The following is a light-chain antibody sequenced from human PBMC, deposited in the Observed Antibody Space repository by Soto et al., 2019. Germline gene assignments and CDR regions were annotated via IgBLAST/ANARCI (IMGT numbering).Light chain of an antibody. Sequence: EIVLTQSPATLSLSPGERATLSCKASQSISSHLVWYQQKLGQAPRLLIYDASNRATGIPARFSGSGSGTDFTLTLSSLELEDFAVYYCQQRPNWPLTFGGGTRVEIK. CDR2: DAS. V-gene: IGKV3-11*01. J-gene: IGKJ4*01. CDR1: QSISSH. CDR3: QQRPNWPLT.